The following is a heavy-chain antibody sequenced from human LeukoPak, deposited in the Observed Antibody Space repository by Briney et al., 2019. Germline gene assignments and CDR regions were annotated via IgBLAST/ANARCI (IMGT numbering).Heavy chain of an antibody. CDR1: GGSISSSSYY. V-gene: IGHV4-39*01. J-gene: IGHJ4*02. D-gene: IGHD6-19*01. CDR3: ASSHGSAPFDY. CDR2: IYHSGST. Sequence: SETLSLTCTVSGGSISSSSYYWGWIRQPPGKGLEWIGSIYHSGSTYYNPSLKSRVTISVDTSKNQFSLKLSSVTAADTAVYYCASSHGSAPFDYWGQGTLVTVSS.